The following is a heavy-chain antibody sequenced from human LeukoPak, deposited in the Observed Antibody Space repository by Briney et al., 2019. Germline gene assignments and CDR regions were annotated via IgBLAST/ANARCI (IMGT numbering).Heavy chain of an antibody. D-gene: IGHD6-13*01. Sequence: ASVKVSCKASGYTFTSYGISWVRQAPGQGLEWMGWISAYNGNTNYAQKFQGRVTITRDTSASTAYMELSSLRSEDTAVYYCAREDSSSWYPAAFDIWGQGTMVTVSS. J-gene: IGHJ3*02. V-gene: IGHV1-18*01. CDR1: GYTFTSYG. CDR2: ISAYNGNT. CDR3: AREDSSSWYPAAFDI.